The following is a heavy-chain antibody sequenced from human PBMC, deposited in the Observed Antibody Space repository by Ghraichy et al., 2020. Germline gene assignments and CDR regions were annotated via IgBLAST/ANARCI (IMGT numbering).Heavy chain of an antibody. D-gene: IGHD2-21*01. V-gene: IGHV3-7*01. Sequence: GESLNISCAASGFTFSGYWMSWVRQAPGKGLEWVAIIKQDGSEKYFVDSVKGRFTISRDNAKNSLYLQMNSLRTEDTAVYYCARASVVKNYGSWFDPWGQGTLVIVSS. CDR1: GFTFSGYW. J-gene: IGHJ5*02. CDR3: ARASVVKNYGSWFDP. CDR2: IKQDGSEK.